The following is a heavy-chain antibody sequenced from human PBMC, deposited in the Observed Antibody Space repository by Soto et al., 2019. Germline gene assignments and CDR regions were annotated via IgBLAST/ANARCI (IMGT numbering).Heavy chain of an antibody. D-gene: IGHD6-19*01. V-gene: IGHV3-30-3*01. CDR3: ARDRSELLGSGWRFDY. J-gene: IGHJ4*02. CDR1: RFTFSSYV. CDR2: ISDDGSNT. Sequence: QVQLVESGGGVVQPGRSLRLSCAASRFTFSSYVMHWVRQAPGKGLEWLAVISDDGSNTYYADSVKGRFTISRDNSKNTLYLQINSLRAEDTAVYYCARDRSELLGSGWRFDYLGQGTLVTVSS.